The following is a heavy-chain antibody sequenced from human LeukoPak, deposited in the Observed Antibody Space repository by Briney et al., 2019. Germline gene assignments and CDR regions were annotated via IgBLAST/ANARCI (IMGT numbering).Heavy chain of an antibody. D-gene: IGHD6-13*01. CDR1: GFTFSSYG. Sequence: GGSLSLSCAASGFTFSSYGRHWVRQAPGKGLEWVAVIWYGGSNKYYADSVKGRFTISRDNSKNTLYLQMNSLRAEDTAVYYCARGVSSSLGLDYYYGMDVWGQGTTVTVSS. J-gene: IGHJ6*02. CDR2: IWYGGSNK. V-gene: IGHV3-33*08. CDR3: ARGVSSSLGLDYYYGMDV.